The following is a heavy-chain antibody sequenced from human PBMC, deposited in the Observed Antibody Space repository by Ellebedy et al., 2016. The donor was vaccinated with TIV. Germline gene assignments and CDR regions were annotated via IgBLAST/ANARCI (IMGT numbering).Heavy chain of an antibody. J-gene: IGHJ4*02. CDR1: GGSINSYY. CDR2: IYTSGST. D-gene: IGHD6-19*01. V-gene: IGHV4-4*07. CDR3: AGGYSSGWTDY. Sequence: MPSETLSLTCTVSGGSINSYYWNWIRQPAGKGLEWIGRIYTSGSTNYNSSLKSRVTMSVDTSKNQFSLKLSSVTAADTAVYYCAGGYSSGWTDYWGQGTLVTVSS.